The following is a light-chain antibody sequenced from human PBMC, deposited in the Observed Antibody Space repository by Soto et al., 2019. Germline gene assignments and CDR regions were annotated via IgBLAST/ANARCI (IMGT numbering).Light chain of an antibody. CDR3: SSYTSRNTVV. J-gene: IGLJ1*01. CDR2: EVT. Sequence: QSALAQPASVSGSPGQSITISCTGTRRDVGGYNYVSWYQQYSGKSPKLLIYEVTHRPSGVSNRFSGSKSGNTASLTISGLQAEDEADYYCSSYTSRNTVVLGTGTKVTVL. CDR1: RRDVGGYNY. V-gene: IGLV2-14*01.